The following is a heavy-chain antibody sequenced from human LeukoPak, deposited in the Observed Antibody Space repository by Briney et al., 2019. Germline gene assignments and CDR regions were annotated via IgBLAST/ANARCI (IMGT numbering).Heavy chain of an antibody. V-gene: IGHV3-23*01. Sequence: PGGSLRLSCAASGFTFSSYAMSWVRQAPGKGLEWVSAISGSGGSTYYADSVEGRFTISRDNSKNTLYLQMNSLRAEDTAVYYCAKLVVVRGYFDYWGQGTLVTVSS. J-gene: IGHJ4*02. CDR3: AKLVVVRGYFDY. CDR2: ISGSGGST. D-gene: IGHD3-22*01. CDR1: GFTFSSYA.